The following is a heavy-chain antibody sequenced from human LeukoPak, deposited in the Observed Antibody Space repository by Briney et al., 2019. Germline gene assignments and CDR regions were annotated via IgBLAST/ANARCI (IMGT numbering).Heavy chain of an antibody. CDR3: ARDREDYGGNSCLAY. D-gene: IGHD4-23*01. J-gene: IGHJ4*02. V-gene: IGHV4-4*07. Sequence: PSETLSLTCTVSGGSISGYYWSWIRQPAGKGLEWVGRIYTSGSTNYNPSLKSRVTMSVDTSKNQFSLKLGSVTAADTAVYYCARDREDYGGNSCLAYWGQGTLVTVSS. CDR2: IYTSGST. CDR1: GGSISGYY.